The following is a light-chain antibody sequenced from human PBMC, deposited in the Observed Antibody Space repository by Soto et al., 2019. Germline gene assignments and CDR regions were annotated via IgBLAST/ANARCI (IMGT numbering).Light chain of an antibody. Sequence: EIVLTQSPGTLSLNPGERATLSCRASQSVSSHLAWYQQRPGQAPRLLIYGASSRATGIPDRFSGSGSGTDFTLTISRLEPEDFALYYCQQYGNSPPLTFGGGTKVDI. V-gene: IGKV3-20*01. CDR1: QSVSSH. CDR3: QQYGNSPPLT. CDR2: GAS. J-gene: IGKJ4*01.